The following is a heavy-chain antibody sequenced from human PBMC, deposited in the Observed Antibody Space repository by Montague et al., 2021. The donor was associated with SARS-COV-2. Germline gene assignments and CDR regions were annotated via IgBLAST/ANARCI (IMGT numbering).Heavy chain of an antibody. CDR3: ARVGVGTMVRGVIPAYYYYGMDV. V-gene: IGHV4-39*01. CDR1: GGSIRTSSYY. CDR2: IYYSGST. Sequence: SETLSLTCTVSGGSIRTSSYYWGWIRQPPGKGLDWIGSIYYSGSTYYNPSLKSRVTISVDTSENQFSLRLSSVTAADTAVYYCARVGVGTMVRGVIPAYYYYGMDVWGQGTTVTVSS. J-gene: IGHJ6*02. D-gene: IGHD3-10*01.